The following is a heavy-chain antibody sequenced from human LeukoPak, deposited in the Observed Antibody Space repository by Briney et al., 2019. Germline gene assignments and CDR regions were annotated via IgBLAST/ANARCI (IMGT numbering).Heavy chain of an antibody. CDR3: ARGDRAYYSDSRSYSYYFDY. CDR1: GYTFTSYA. V-gene: IGHV7-4-1*02. J-gene: IGHJ4*02. CDR2: INTNTGNP. Sequence: ASVKVSCEASGYTFTSYAMNWVRQAPGQGLEWMGWINTNTGNPTYAQGFTGRFIFSLDTSVSTAYLQISSLKAEDTAVYSCARGDRAYYSDSRSYSYYFDYWGQGTLVTVSS. D-gene: IGHD3-10*01.